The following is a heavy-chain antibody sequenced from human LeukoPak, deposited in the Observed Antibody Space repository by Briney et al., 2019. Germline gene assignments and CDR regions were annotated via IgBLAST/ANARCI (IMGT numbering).Heavy chain of an antibody. CDR2: MTRSGTI. CDR1: GFSFSSYS. CDR3: ARAQTMFWEFDGFDI. V-gene: IGHV3-69-1*01. Sequence: PGQSLRLSCAASGFSFSSYSMNWVRQAPGKGLEWVATMTRSGTIYYADSVKGRFTISRDNAKNSVYLQMNSLRDEDTALYSCARAQTMFWEFDGFDIWGRGTKVTVSS. J-gene: IGHJ3*02. D-gene: IGHD3-10*02.